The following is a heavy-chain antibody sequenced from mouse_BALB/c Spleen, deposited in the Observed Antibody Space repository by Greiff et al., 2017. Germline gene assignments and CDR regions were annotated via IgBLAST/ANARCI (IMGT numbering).Heavy chain of an antibody. D-gene: IGHD3-1*01. V-gene: IGHV1-9*01. CDR2: ILPGSGST. CDR3: ARGARGDAMDY. CDR1: GYTFSSYW. J-gene: IGHJ4*01. Sequence: VQLQQSGAELMKPGASVKISCKATGYTFSSYWIEWVKQRPGHGLEWIGEILPGSGSTNYNEKFKGKATFTADTSSNTAYMQLSSLTSEDSAVYYCARGARGDAMDYWGQGTSVTVSS.